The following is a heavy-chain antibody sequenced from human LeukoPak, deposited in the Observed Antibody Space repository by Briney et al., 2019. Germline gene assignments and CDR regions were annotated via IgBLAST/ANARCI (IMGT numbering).Heavy chain of an antibody. D-gene: IGHD3-10*01. Sequence: PGGSLRLSCAASGFTFTSYSMNWVRQAPGKGLEWVSTISGGGGSTYYADSVKGRFTISRDNSKNTLYLQVNSLRAEGTAVYYCAGGRGPYGWFDPWGQGTLVTVSS. J-gene: IGHJ5*02. CDR2: ISGGGGST. V-gene: IGHV3-23*01. CDR1: GFTFTSYS. CDR3: AGGRGPYGWFDP.